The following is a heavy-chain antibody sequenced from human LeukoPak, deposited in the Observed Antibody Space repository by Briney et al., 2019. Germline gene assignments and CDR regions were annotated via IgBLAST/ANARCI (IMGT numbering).Heavy chain of an antibody. J-gene: IGHJ2*01. CDR1: GFTFDDHG. CDR3: VREGRSSRWDDWYFDL. CDR2: IKWDGGRT. D-gene: IGHD6-13*01. Sequence: GGSLRLSCAASGFTFDDHGMSWVRQAPGKGLEWVSGIKWDGGRTGYADSVKGRFTISRDNAKNSLYLQMNSLRAGDTAVYYCVREGRSSRWDDWYFDLWGRGTLVTVSS. V-gene: IGHV3-20*04.